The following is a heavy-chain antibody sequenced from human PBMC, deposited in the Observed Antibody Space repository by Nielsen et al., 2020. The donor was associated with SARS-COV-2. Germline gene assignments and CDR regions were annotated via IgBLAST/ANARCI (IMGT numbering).Heavy chain of an antibody. CDR3: ARDPLYRGQAFDY. CDR1: GFTFDDYT. D-gene: IGHD2-8*01. Sequence: GESLKISCAASGFTFDDYTMHWVRQAPGKGLEWVSLISWDGGSTYYADSVKGRFTISRDNAKNSLYLQMNSLRAEDTAVYYCARDPLYRGQAFDYWGQGTLVTVSS. J-gene: IGHJ4*02. CDR2: ISWDGGST. V-gene: IGHV3-43*01.